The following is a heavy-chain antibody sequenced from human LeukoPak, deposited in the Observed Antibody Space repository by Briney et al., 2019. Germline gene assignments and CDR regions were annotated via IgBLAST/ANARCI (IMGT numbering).Heavy chain of an antibody. Sequence: PGGSLRLSCTASGFTFSTYWMHWVRQAPGRGLMWVSRVNGDGSSTVYADSVKGRFTISRDNAKNTLYLQMNSPRAEDTAVYYCTRDLSPAHFWGEGTLVTVSS. CDR2: VNGDGSST. CDR1: GFTFSTYW. D-gene: IGHD2/OR15-2a*01. J-gene: IGHJ4*02. V-gene: IGHV3-74*01. CDR3: TRDLSPAHF.